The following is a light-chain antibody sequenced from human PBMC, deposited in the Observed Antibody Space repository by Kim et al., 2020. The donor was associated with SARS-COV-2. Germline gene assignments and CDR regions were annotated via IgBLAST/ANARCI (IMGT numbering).Light chain of an antibody. Sequence: PGESATLTCRGRQSVSSTYFSWYQQKPGQPPRLLIYGASDRAAGVPDRFSGSGSGTDFTLAISRLEPEDFAVYFCHQHGPSPWTFGQGTKVDIK. CDR2: GAS. V-gene: IGKV3-20*01. CDR1: QSVSSTY. CDR3: HQHGPSPWT. J-gene: IGKJ1*01.